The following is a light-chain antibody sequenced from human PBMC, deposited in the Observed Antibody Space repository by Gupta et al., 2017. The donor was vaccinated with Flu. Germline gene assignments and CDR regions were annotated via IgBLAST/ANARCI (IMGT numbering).Light chain of an antibody. J-gene: IGLJ1*01. Sequence: QSALTQPASVSGSPGQSITISCTGTSTDVGAYNYVSWYQQHPGKVPKLMIYEVSNRPSGISTRFSGSKSGNTASLTISGLQAEDEADDYCSSYTGSSSPYVFGTGTKVTVL. CDR3: SSYTGSSSPYV. CDR2: EVS. V-gene: IGLV2-14*01. CDR1: STDVGAYNY.